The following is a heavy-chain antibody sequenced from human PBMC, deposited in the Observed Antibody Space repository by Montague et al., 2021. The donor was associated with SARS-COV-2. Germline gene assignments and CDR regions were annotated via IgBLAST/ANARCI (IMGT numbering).Heavy chain of an antibody. Sequence: TLSLTCTVSGGSISSGGYYWSWIRQHPGKGLEWIGYIYYSGCTNYNPSLKSRLTISVDTPKNQFSLKLSSVTAADTAVYYCARGEGVMVYVYGMDVWGQGTTVTVSS. CDR3: ARGEGVMVYVYGMDV. D-gene: IGHD2-8*01. CDR1: GGSISSGGYY. V-gene: IGHV4-31*03. CDR2: IYYSGCT. J-gene: IGHJ6*02.